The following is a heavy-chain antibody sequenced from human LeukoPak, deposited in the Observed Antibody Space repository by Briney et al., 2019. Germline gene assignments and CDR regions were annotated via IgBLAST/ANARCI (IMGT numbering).Heavy chain of an antibody. CDR1: GFTFSSYG. J-gene: IGHJ4*02. CDR2: ISGDAGRT. D-gene: IGHD6-25*01. CDR3: AKDRRLAAFDY. Sequence: GGTLRLSCAASGFTFSSYGMNWVRQAPGKGLEWVSGISGDAGRTYYADSVKGRFTIYRDNSKNTLYLQMNSLGAEDTAVYYCAKDRRLAAFDYGGQGTLVTVSS. V-gene: IGHV3-23*01.